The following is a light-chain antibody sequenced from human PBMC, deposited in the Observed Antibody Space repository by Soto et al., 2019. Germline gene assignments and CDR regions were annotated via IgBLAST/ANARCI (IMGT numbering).Light chain of an antibody. CDR3: ATWDGSLPGEV. J-gene: IGLJ2*01. V-gene: IGLV1-51*01. Sequence: QSLLTPPPSLSAAPGQKVTFSCSGSSSNIGNNYVSWYQQLPGTAPKLLIYDNNKRPSGIPDRFSGSKSGTSGTLDITGLQTGDEADYYCATWDGSLPGEVFGGGTKVTVL. CDR2: DNN. CDR1: SSNIGNNY.